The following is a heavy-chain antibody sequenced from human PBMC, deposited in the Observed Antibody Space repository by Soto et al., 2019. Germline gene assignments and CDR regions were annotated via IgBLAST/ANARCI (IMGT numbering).Heavy chain of an antibody. CDR1: GGSISSYY. D-gene: IGHD1-26*01. V-gene: IGHV4-59*01. Sequence: QVQLQESGPGLVKPSETLSLTCTVSGGSISSYYWSWIRQPPGKGLEWIGYIYYSGSTNYNPSLKSRVTISVDTSKNQFSLKLSSVTAADTAVYYCARAGGSYYSQWGYFDLWGRGTLVTVSS. CDR3: ARAGGSYYSQWGYFDL. J-gene: IGHJ2*01. CDR2: IYYSGST.